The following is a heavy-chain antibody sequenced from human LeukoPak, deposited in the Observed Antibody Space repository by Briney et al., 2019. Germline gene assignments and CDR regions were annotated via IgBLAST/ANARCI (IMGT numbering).Heavy chain of an antibody. V-gene: IGHV4-59*08. D-gene: IGHD3-22*01. CDR2: IYYSGST. J-gene: IGHJ4*02. Sequence: SETLSLTCTVSGGSISSYYWSWIRQPPGEGLEWIGCIYYSGSTNYNPSLKSRVTISVDTSKNQFSLKLSSVTAADTAVYYCASIGFYYDSSGYLWNYWGQGTLVTVSS. CDR3: ASIGFYYDSSGYLWNY. CDR1: GGSISSYY.